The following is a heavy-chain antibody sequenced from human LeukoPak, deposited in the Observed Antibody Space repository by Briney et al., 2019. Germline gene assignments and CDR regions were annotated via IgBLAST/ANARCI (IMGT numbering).Heavy chain of an antibody. CDR3: ARIPAYRITIFGVVLSSNWFDP. V-gene: IGHV4-34*01. D-gene: IGHD3-3*01. CDR1: GGSISSYY. Sequence: SETLFLTCTVSGGSISSYYWSWIRQPPGKGLEWIGEINHSGSTNYNPSLKSRVTISVDTSKNQFSLKLSSVTAADTAVYYCARIPAYRITIFGVVLSSNWFDPWGQGTLVTVSS. CDR2: INHSGST. J-gene: IGHJ5*02.